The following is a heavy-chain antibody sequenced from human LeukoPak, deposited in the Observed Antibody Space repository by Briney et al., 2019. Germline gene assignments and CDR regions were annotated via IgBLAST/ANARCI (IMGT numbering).Heavy chain of an antibody. Sequence: GGSLRLSCAASGFTFSTYAMHWVRQAPGKGLEWVAFIRYDGSNKYYADSVKGRFTISRDNSKNTLYLQMNSLRAEDTAVYYCAKEGQQLGHFDYWGQGTLVTVSS. CDR1: GFTFSTYA. CDR3: AKEGQQLGHFDY. J-gene: IGHJ4*02. V-gene: IGHV3-30*02. D-gene: IGHD6-13*01. CDR2: IRYDGSNK.